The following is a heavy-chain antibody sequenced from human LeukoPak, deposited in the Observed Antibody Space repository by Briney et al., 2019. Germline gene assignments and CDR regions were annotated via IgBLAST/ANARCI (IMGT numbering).Heavy chain of an antibody. CDR1: GGSISSSSYY. CDR2: IYHSGST. J-gene: IGHJ4*02. V-gene: IGHV4-39*07. CDR3: ARELHSSGYFDY. Sequence: SETLSLTCTVSGGSISSSSYYWGWIRQPPGKGLEWIGSIYHSGSTYYNPSLKSRVTISVDTSKTQFSLKLSSVTAADTAVYYCARELHSSGYFDYWGQGTLVTVSS. D-gene: IGHD3-22*01.